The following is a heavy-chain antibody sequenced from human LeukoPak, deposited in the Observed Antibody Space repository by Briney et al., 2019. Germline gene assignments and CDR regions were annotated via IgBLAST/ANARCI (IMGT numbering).Heavy chain of an antibody. V-gene: IGHV3-7*03. CDR1: GFPFSDYL. CDR3: ASLGFCSRATCVDQ. Sequence: GGSLRLSCFASGFPFSDYLLTWVRQAPGKGLEWVANIKQDGNEKYYVDSVRGRFTISRDNTKNSLYLQINSLRAEDTAVYYCASLGFCSRATCVDQWGLGTLVTVSS. J-gene: IGHJ5*02. D-gene: IGHD2-2*01. CDR2: IKQDGNEK.